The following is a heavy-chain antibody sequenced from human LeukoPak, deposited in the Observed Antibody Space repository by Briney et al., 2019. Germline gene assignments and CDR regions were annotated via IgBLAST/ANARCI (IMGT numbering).Heavy chain of an antibody. J-gene: IGHJ4*02. Sequence: GGSLRLSCAASGFTFSSYAMSWVRQAPGKGLEWVSTISGSGGSTDCADSVKGRFTISRDNSKNTLYLQVNSLRAEDTAVYYCALGDSSGYYYAYWGQGTLVTVSS. CDR2: ISGSGGST. V-gene: IGHV3-23*01. CDR3: ALGDSSGYYYAY. CDR1: GFTFSSYA. D-gene: IGHD3-22*01.